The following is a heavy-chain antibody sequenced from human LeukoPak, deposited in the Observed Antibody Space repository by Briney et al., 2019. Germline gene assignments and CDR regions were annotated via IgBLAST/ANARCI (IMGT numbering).Heavy chain of an antibody. CDR2: INHSGST. D-gene: IGHD6-13*01. Sequence: PGGSLRLSCAASGFTVSSNYMSWVRQPPGKGLEWIGEINHSGSTSYNPSLKSRVTISVDTSKNQFSLKVSSVTAADTAVYYCARGPRIAAAGQNYYYNGMDVWGQGTTVTVSS. V-gene: IGHV4-34*01. J-gene: IGHJ6*02. CDR3: ARGPRIAAAGQNYYYNGMDV. CDR1: GFTVSSNY.